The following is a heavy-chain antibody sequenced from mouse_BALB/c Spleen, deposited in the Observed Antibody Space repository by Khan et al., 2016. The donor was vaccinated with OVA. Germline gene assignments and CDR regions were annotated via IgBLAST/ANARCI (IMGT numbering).Heavy chain of an antibody. CDR3: AREEALYYFDY. Sequence: QVQLQQSGAELVRPGASVKLSCKTSGYIFTNYWIHWVKQRSGQGLEWIARIYPGTDNTYYNEKLKDKTTLTVDKSSSTAYMQLSSLKSEDSAVYFCAREEALYYFDYWGQGTTLTVSS. CDR2: IYPGTDNT. D-gene: IGHD3-2*02. CDR1: GYIFTNYW. J-gene: IGHJ2*01. V-gene: IGHV1S132*01.